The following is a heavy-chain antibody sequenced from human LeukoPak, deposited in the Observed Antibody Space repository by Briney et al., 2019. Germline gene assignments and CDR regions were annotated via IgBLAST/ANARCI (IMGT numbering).Heavy chain of an antibody. CDR3: ARDNSVGDYAWWFDP. J-gene: IGHJ5*02. CDR2: INPSGTTT. CDR1: GYTFTNYG. V-gene: IGHV1-46*01. D-gene: IGHD1-26*01. Sequence: ASVKVSCKASGYTFTNYGLSWVRQAPGQGLEWMGLINPSGTTTNYAQKFRGRVTMTRDLSTSTDYMELSSLRSDDTAVYFCARDNSVGDYAWWFDPWGQGTLVTVSS.